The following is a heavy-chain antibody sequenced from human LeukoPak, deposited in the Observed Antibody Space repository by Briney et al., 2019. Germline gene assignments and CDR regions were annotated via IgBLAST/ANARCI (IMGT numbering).Heavy chain of an antibody. D-gene: IGHD6-19*01. CDR2: IKQDGTEK. CDR1: GFRLSVYW. Sequence: GGSLRLSCGASGFRLSVYWMNRVRQAPGKGLEWVANIKQDGTEKNYADSVKGRFTISRDNAKNSVFLQMNSLRVEDTAVYYCTGGGGWLVVSWGQGTLVTVSS. V-gene: IGHV3-7*01. CDR3: TGGGGWLVVS. J-gene: IGHJ5*02.